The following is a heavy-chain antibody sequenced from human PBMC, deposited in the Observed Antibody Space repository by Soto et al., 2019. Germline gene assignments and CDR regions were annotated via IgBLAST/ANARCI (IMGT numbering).Heavy chain of an antibody. CDR1: GGSISSYY. CDR2: IYYSGST. V-gene: IGHV4-59*08. J-gene: IGHJ4*02. D-gene: IGHD3-3*01. Sequence: QVQLQESGPGLVKPSETLSLTCTVSGGSISSYYWSWIRQPPGKGLEWIGYIYYSGSTNYNPSLKSRVGVAVETSKNHFSLKLGSVTAAVTAVYYGGRRWSGTFDYSGEGALVTVSS. CDR3: GRRWSGTFDY.